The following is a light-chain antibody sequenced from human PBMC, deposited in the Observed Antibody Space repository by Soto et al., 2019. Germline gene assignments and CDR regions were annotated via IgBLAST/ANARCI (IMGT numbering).Light chain of an antibody. CDR2: AAA. CDR3: QQYGRSLYT. J-gene: IGKJ2*01. CDR1: QSVSSSH. V-gene: IGKV3-20*01. Sequence: EIVLTQSPGTLSLSPGERATLSCRASQSVSSSHLAWYQQKPGQAPRLLIYAAASRATGIPDRFSGSGSGTDFTLTISRLEPEDFAVYYCQQYGRSLYTFGQGTKLEIK.